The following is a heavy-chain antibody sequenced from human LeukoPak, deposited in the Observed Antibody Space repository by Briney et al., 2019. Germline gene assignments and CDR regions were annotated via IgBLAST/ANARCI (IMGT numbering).Heavy chain of an antibody. D-gene: IGHD2-8*01. Sequence: GESPKISCKGSGYSFTSYWIGWVRQMPGKGLEWMGIIYPGDSDTRYSPSFQGQVTISADKSISTAYLQWSSLKASDTAMYYCARLTSGVWPVGDYAYYFDYWGQGTLVTVSS. CDR3: ARLTSGVWPVGDYAYYFDY. J-gene: IGHJ4*02. CDR2: IYPGDSDT. CDR1: GYSFTSYW. V-gene: IGHV5-51*01.